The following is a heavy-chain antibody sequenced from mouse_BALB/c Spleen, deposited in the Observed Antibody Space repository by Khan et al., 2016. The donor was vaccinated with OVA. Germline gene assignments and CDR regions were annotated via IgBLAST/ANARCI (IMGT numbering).Heavy chain of an antibody. D-gene: IGHD2-1*01. Sequence: QVQLQQSGSVLVRPGASVKLSCKASGYTFTSSWIHWAKQRPGQGLEWIGEIHPNSGNTNYNEKFKGKATLTLDTSSSTAYVDLSSLTSEDSVVYYCARYGKRDAMDYWGQGTSVTVSS. CDR3: ARYGKRDAMDY. V-gene: IGHV1S130*01. CDR2: IHPNSGNT. CDR1: GYTFTSSW. J-gene: IGHJ4*01.